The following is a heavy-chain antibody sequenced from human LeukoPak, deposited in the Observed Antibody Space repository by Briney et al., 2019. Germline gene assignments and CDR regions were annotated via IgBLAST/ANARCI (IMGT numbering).Heavy chain of an antibody. J-gene: IGHJ5*02. D-gene: IGHD6-6*01. Sequence: GGSLRLSCAASGFAFSTLTMNWVRQAPGKGLELVSSISSTSSYIYYADSVKGRFTISRENSKNTLWLQMNSLRAEDTAVYYCAREKYSSSSWGQGTLVTVSS. V-gene: IGHV3-21*01. CDR2: ISSTSSYI. CDR1: GFAFSTLT. CDR3: AREKYSSSS.